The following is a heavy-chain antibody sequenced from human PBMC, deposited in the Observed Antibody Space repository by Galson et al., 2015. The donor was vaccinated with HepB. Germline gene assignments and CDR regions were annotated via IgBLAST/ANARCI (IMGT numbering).Heavy chain of an antibody. CDR3: AREVATAAGTGGWFDP. V-gene: IGHV1-18*01. Sequence: SVKVSCKASGYTFTSYGISWVRQAPGQGLEWMGWISAYNGNTNYAQKLQGRVTMTTDTSTSTAYMELRSLRSDDTAVYYCAREVATAAGTGGWFDPWGQGTLVTVSS. D-gene: IGHD6-13*01. CDR1: GYTFTSYG. CDR2: ISAYNGNT. J-gene: IGHJ5*02.